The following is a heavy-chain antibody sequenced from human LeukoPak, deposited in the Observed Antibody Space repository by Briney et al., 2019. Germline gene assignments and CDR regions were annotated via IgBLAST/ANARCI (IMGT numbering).Heavy chain of an antibody. CDR3: ATDQYSSGWCFDY. D-gene: IGHD6-19*01. V-gene: IGHV3-30*03. J-gene: IGHJ4*02. Sequence: GGSLRLSCAASGFTFSRYGMHWVRQAPGKGLEWVAVISYHRSNKYYADSVKGRFPISRDNSKNTPYLQMSSLSAEDTAVYYWATDQYSSGWCFDYWGEGTLSTVSS. CDR2: ISYHRSNK. CDR1: GFTFSRYG.